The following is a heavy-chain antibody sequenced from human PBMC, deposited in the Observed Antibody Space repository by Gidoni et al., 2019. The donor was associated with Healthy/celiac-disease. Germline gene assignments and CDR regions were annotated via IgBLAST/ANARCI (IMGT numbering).Heavy chain of an antibody. CDR3: ARVIAVANLYYFDY. J-gene: IGHJ4*02. CDR1: GCSISSYY. CDR2: IYYSGST. Sequence: QVQLQASGPGLVQPSETLSLTCTVSGCSISSYYWSWIRQPPGKGLEWIGYIYYSGSTNYNPALKSRVTISVDTYKNQFSRKLSSVTAADTAVYYCARVIAVANLYYFDYWGQGTLVTVSS. V-gene: IGHV4-59*01. D-gene: IGHD6-19*01.